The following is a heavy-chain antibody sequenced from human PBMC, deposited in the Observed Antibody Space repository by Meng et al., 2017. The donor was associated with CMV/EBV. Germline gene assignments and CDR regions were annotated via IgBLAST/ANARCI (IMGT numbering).Heavy chain of an antibody. D-gene: IGHD6-6*01. CDR3: ARSPGVRIAARRRGLAFDI. J-gene: IGHJ3*02. Sequence: SLTCAVYGGSFSGYYWSWIRQPPGKGLEWIGEINHSGSTNYNPSLKSRVTISVDTSKNQFSLKLSSVTAADTAVYYCARSPGVRIAARRRGLAFDIWGQGTMVTVSS. CDR1: GGSFSGYY. CDR2: INHSGST. V-gene: IGHV4-34*01.